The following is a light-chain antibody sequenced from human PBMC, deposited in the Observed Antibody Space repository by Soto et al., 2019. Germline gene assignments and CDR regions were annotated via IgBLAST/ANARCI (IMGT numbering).Light chain of an antibody. CDR3: QQYSSYSYT. V-gene: IGKV1-5*03. J-gene: IGKJ2*01. Sequence: DIQMTQSPSTLSASVGDRGTITCRASQSTSSWLAWYQQKPGKAPKLLIYKTSTLESGVPSRFSGSGAGTEFTLTIGCLQPDDFATYYCQQYSSYSYTFGQGTKLEIK. CDR2: KTS. CDR1: QSTSSW.